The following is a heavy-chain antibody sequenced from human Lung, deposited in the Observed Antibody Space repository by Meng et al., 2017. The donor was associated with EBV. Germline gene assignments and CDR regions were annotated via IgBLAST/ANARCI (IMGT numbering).Heavy chain of an antibody. CDR1: GGSISSGDYY. V-gene: IGHV4-30-4*01. CDR2: IYNSGST. CDR3: AREGRSHQVGVSVY. Sequence: QHQASGPVLGKPSQTLSPTCTVPGGSISSGDYYWSWIRQPPGKGLEWIGYIYNSGSTYYNPSLKSRVTISVDTSKNQFSLKLRFVTAADTAVYYCAREGRSHQVGVSVYWGQGNLVTVSS. J-gene: IGHJ4*02. D-gene: IGHD2-21*01.